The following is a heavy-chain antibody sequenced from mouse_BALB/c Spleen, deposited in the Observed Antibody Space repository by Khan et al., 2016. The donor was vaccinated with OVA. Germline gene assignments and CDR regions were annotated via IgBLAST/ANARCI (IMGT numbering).Heavy chain of an antibody. J-gene: IGHJ4*01. CDR1: GFSLTNYG. CDR3: ARQPYYHYYIMDY. CDR2: IWSDGSA. V-gene: IGHV2-6-1*01. Sequence: QIQLVQSGPGLVAPSQSLPITCTISGFSLTNYGVHWVRQPPGKGLEWLVVIWSDGSATFNSALKSRLSISKDNSKNQVFLKMNSLQTDDTAMYYCARQPYYHYYIMDYWGQGTSVTVSS. D-gene: IGHD2-10*01.